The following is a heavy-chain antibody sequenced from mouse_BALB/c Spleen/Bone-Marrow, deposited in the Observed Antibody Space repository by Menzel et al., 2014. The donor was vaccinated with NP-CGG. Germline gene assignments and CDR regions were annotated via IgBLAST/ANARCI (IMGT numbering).Heavy chain of an antibody. CDR3: SREGPALITTGYFDV. J-gene: IGHJ1*01. D-gene: IGHD2-4*01. CDR2: ISNSGTT. V-gene: IGHV3-8*02. CDR1: GDSITSGY. Sequence: EVKLMESGPSLVKPSQTLSLTCSVTGDSITSGYWNWIRKFPGNKLEYMGYISNSGTTYYNPSLRSRISITRDTSKNXYYLQLSSVAPEDTATYYCSREGPALITTGYFDVWGAGTTVTVSS.